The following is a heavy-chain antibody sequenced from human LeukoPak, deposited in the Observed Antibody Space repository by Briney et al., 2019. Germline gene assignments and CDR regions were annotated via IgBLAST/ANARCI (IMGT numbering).Heavy chain of an antibody. J-gene: IGHJ4*02. D-gene: IGHD4-17*01. Sequence: NTSETLSLTCTVSGGSISSYYWSWIRQPPGKGLEWIGYIYYSGSTNYNPSLKSRVTISVDTSKNQFSLKLSSVTAADTAVYYCARAYYGDYCLDYWGQGTLVTVSS. CDR2: IYYSGST. CDR3: ARAYYGDYCLDY. V-gene: IGHV4-59*01. CDR1: GGSISSYY.